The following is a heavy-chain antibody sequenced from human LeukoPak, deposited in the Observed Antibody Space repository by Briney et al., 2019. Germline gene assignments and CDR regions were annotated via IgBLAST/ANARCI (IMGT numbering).Heavy chain of an antibody. Sequence: SEALSLTCTVSGVSISSGGYYWSWIRQHPGKGLEWIGYIYHSGSTYYNPSLKSRVTISVDASKNQFSLNLSSVTAAATAVYYCARVPLHWGQGTLVTVSS. CDR1: GVSISSGGYY. CDR3: ARVPLH. CDR2: IYHSGST. V-gene: IGHV4-31*03. J-gene: IGHJ4*02.